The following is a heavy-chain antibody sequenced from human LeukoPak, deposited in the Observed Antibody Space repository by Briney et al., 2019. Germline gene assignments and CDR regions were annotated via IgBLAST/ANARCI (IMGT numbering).Heavy chain of an antibody. CDR1: GFTFSSYW. CDR2: IKQDGSEK. CDR3: ARSDYGDLKRD. V-gene: IGHV3-7*05. D-gene: IGHD4-17*01. Sequence: GGSLRLSCAASGFTFSSYWMSWVRQAPGKGLEWVANIKQDGSEKYYVDSVKGRFTISRDNAKNSLYLQMNSLRADDSAVYYSARSDYGDLKRDWGQGTLVTVSS. J-gene: IGHJ4*02.